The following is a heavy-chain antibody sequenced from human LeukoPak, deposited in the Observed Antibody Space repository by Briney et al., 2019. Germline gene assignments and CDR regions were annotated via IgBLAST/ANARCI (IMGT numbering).Heavy chain of an antibody. Sequence: GGSLRLSCAASGFTFSSYSMNWVRQAPGKGLEWVSYISSSSSTIYHADSVKGRFTISRDNAKNSLYLQMNSLRAEDTAVYYCARDIVLLDYWGQGTLVTVSS. V-gene: IGHV3-48*01. CDR1: GFTFSSYS. CDR2: ISSSSSTI. CDR3: ARDIVLLDY. D-gene: IGHD3-10*01. J-gene: IGHJ4*02.